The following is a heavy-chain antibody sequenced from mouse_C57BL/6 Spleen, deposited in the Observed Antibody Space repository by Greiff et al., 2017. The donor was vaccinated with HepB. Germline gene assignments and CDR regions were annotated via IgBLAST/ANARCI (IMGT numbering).Heavy chain of an antibody. CDR3: ARMTGNYYGISYDWYFDV. D-gene: IGHD1-1*01. CDR1: GFTFSDYY. CDR2: INYDGSST. Sequence: EVQLVESEGGLVQPGSSMKLSCTASGFTFSDYYMAWVRQVPEKGLEWVANINYDGSSTYYLDSLKSRFIISRDNAKNILYLQMSSLKSEDTATYYCARMTGNYYGISYDWYFDVWGTGTTVTVSS. J-gene: IGHJ1*03. V-gene: IGHV5-16*01.